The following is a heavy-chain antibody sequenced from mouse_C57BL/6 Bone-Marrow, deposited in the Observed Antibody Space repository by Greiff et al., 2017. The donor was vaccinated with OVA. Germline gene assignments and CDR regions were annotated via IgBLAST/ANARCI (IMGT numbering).Heavy chain of an antibody. CDR2: IYPRSGNT. V-gene: IGHV1-81*01. Sequence: VQLQQSGAELARPGASVQLSCKASGYTFTSYGISWVKQRTGQGLEWIGEIYPRSGNTYYNEKFKGKATLTADKSSSTAYMELRSLTSEDSAVYFCARCYQGPYFDYWGQGTTLTVSS. D-gene: IGHD3-2*02. J-gene: IGHJ2*01. CDR1: GYTFTSYG. CDR3: ARCYQGPYFDY.